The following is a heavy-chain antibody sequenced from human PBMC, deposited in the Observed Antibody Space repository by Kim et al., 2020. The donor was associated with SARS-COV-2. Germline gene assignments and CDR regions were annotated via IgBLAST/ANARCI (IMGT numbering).Heavy chain of an antibody. CDR2: INSDGSST. Sequence: GGSLRLSCAASGFTFSSYWMHWVRQAPGKGLVWVSRINSDGSSTSYADSVKGRFTISRDNAKNTLYLQMNSLRAEDTAVYYCARGDCSGGSCHTLYYYYGMDVWGQGTTVTVSS. V-gene: IGHV3-74*01. D-gene: IGHD2-15*01. J-gene: IGHJ6*02. CDR1: GFTFSSYW. CDR3: ARGDCSGGSCHTLYYYYGMDV.